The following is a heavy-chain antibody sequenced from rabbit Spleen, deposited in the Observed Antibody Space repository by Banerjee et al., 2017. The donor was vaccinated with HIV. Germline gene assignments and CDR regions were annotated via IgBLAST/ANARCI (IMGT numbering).Heavy chain of an antibody. CDR2: IDTGDGDT. CDR1: GFSFSSIDW. J-gene: IGHJ4*01. CDR3: ARDLVTVIGWNFNL. Sequence: QQQLEESGGGLVKPGGTLTLTCKASGFSFSSIDWICWVRQAPGKGLEWIACIDTGDGDTYYANWAKGRFTISKTSSTTVSLQMTSLTAADTATYFCARDLVTVIGWNFNLWGPGTLVTVS. V-gene: IGHV1S45*01. D-gene: IGHD5-1*01.